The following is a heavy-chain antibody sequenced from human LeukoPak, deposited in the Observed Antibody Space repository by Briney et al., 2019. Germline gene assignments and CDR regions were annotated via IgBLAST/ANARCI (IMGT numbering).Heavy chain of an antibody. CDR3: ARRVATKPKYCFDS. CDR2: VYYSGVT. J-gene: IGHJ4*02. Sequence: SETLSLTCTVSGGSLTTYYWTWLRQPPGKAPEWIEFVYYSGVTKYNPSLESRVTISLDASKNQFSLKLNSVTAADTAVYFCARRVATKPKYCFDSWGPGTLVTVSS. D-gene: IGHD5-24*01. V-gene: IGHV4-59*08. CDR1: GGSLTTYY.